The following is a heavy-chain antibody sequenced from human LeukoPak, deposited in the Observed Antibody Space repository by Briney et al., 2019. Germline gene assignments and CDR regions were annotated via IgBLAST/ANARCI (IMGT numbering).Heavy chain of an antibody. CDR1: GGSISSSSYY. CDR2: IYYSGST. CDR3: ARVRGNSRFALGY. J-gene: IGHJ4*02. Sequence: YPSETLSLTCTVSGGSISSSSYYWGWIRQPPGKGREWIGSIYYSGSTYYNPSLKSRVTISVDTSKNQFSLKLSSVTAADTAVYYCARVRGNSRFALGYWGQGTLVTVSS. D-gene: IGHD4-23*01. V-gene: IGHV4-39*01.